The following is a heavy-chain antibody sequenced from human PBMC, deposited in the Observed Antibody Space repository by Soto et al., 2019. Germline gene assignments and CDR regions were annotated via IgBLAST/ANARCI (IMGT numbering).Heavy chain of an antibody. CDR1: AFSLTSCS. V-gene: IGHV3-23*01. CDR2: LSRSGGAT. CDR3: AKGEMATIRNSFDP. D-gene: IGHD5-12*01. J-gene: IGHJ5*02. Sequence: GGSLRLSCVTSAFSLTSCSMSWVRQTPGKGLEWVSALSRSGGATYYADSVKGRFTISRDTSTNTLYLQISNLRAEDTAIYYCAKGEMATIRNSFDPWGQGTLVTVSS.